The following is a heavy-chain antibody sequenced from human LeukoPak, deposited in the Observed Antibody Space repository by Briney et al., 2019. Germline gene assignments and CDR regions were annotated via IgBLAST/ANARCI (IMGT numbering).Heavy chain of an antibody. CDR1: GFTFSSYW. V-gene: IGHV3-7*04. Sequence: GGSLRLSCAASGFTFSSYWMGWVRQAPGKGLEWVANIKQDGSEKYYVDSVKGRFTISRDNAKNSLNLQMNSLRAEDTAVYYCARVGLYYDSSGYYYPYDAFDIWGQGTMVTVSS. J-gene: IGHJ3*02. CDR3: ARVGLYYDSSGYYYPYDAFDI. CDR2: IKQDGSEK. D-gene: IGHD3-22*01.